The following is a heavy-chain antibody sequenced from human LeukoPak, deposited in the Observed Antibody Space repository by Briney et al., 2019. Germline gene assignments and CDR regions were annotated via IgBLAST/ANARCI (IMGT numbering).Heavy chain of an antibody. J-gene: IGHJ4*02. D-gene: IGHD1-26*01. CDR3: ARDLGGSPFDY. CDR2: ISYEGYNK. Sequence: PGGSLRLSCAASGFTFNSYGMHWVRQAPGKGLEWVAVISYEGYNKYYADSVKGRFTISKDNAKDTLYLQMGSLRAEDTAVYYCARDLGGSPFDYWGQGTLVSVSS. V-gene: IGHV3-30*03. CDR1: GFTFNSYG.